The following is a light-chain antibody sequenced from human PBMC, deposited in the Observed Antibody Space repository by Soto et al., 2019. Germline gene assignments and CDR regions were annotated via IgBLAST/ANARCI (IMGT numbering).Light chain of an antibody. CDR3: YSDAGSCPL. V-gene: IGLV2-23*02. J-gene: IGLJ2*01. CDR2: EVS. CDR1: SSDVGSYNL. Sequence: QSVLTQPASVSGSPGQSITISCTGTSSDVGSYNLVSWYQQHPGKAPKLMIYEVSKRPSGVSNRFSGSKSGNTASLTISGLQAEAESDYCSYSDAGSCPLFGGGTKVTVL.